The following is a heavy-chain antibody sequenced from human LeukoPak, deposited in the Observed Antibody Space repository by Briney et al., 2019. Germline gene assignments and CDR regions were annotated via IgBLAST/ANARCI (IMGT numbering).Heavy chain of an antibody. J-gene: IGHJ4*02. CDR1: GGSISTYS. V-gene: IGHV4-59*13. D-gene: IGHD5-18*01. Sequence: SETLSLNCSVSGGSISTYSWSWIRLPPGKGLEWVGHMYYSGTTKYNPSLKSRVTISVDTSKNQFSLRLSSVTAADTAVYFCARAGSIYGWFDYWGQGTLVTVSS. CDR2: MYYSGTT. CDR3: ARAGSIYGWFDY.